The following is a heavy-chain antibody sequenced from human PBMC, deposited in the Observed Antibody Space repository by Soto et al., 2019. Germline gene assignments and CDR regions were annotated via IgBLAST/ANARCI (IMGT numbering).Heavy chain of an antibody. D-gene: IGHD3-16*01. CDR2: ISDTGRDT. CDR3: ATSSERLSLVTLGGLIPLGFDY. V-gene: IGHV3-23*01. Sequence: EAQLLASGGGLVQPGGSLRLSCVASGFTFNYYDVTWVRRAPGKGLGWVSTISDTGRDTYFGDSVRGRFSISREKSRNAVYLQVHRLTVDDTALYYCATSSERLSLVTLGGLIPLGFDYWGQGILVTVSS. CDR1: GFTFNYYD. J-gene: IGHJ4*02.